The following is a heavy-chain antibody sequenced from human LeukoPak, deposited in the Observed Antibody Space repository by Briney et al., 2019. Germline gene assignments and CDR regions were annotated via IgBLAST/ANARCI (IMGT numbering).Heavy chain of an antibody. Sequence: GGSLRLSCAASGFTFSSSNMHWVRQAPGKGLEWVSYITGSSSAMYYADSMKGRFTISRDNAKDSLFLQMNSLRAEDTAVYYCASDVVGGTTNYWGQGTLVTVSS. CDR3: ASDVVGGTTNY. CDR1: GFTFSSSN. CDR2: ITGSSSAM. J-gene: IGHJ4*02. V-gene: IGHV3-48*01. D-gene: IGHD1-26*01.